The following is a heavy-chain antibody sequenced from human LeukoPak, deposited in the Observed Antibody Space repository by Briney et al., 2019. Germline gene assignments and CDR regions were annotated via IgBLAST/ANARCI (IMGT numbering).Heavy chain of an antibody. CDR1: GGSISSYY. CDR3: SRGPSSGWGGYFDY. CDR2: IYYSGST. V-gene: IGHV4-59*12. J-gene: IGHJ4*02. D-gene: IGHD6-19*01. Sequence: SETLSLTCTVSGGSISSYYWSWIRQPPGKGLEWIGYIYYSGSTNYNPSLKSRVTISVDRSKNQFSLKLSSVTAADTAVYYCSRGPSSGWGGYFDYWGQGTLVTVSS.